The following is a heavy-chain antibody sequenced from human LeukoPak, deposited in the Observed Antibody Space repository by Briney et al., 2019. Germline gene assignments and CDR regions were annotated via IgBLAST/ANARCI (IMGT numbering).Heavy chain of an antibody. CDR2: IYHSGST. D-gene: IGHD3-10*01. J-gene: IGHJ4*02. CDR1: GGSISNSNW. V-gene: IGHV4-4*02. Sequence: SGTLFPTWAVSGGSISNSNWWRWVRQPPGQGLVWIGEIYHSGSTNYNPSLKSRVTISVDKSKNQFSLKLSSVTAADTAVYYCARGAMVRGVKFAYWGQGTLVTVSS. CDR3: ARGAMVRGVKFAY.